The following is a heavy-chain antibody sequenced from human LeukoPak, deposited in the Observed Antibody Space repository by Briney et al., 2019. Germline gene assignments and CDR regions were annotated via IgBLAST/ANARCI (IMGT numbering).Heavy chain of an antibody. Sequence: PGGSLRLSCAASGFTFSSYSMNWVRQAPGKGLEWVSAISGSGGSTYYADSVKGRFTISRDNSKNTLYLQMNSLRAEDTAVYYCAKDVDSSSPGNFDYWGQGTLVTVSS. D-gene: IGHD6-13*01. CDR3: AKDVDSSSPGNFDY. CDR1: GFTFSSYS. J-gene: IGHJ4*02. CDR2: ISGSGGST. V-gene: IGHV3-23*01.